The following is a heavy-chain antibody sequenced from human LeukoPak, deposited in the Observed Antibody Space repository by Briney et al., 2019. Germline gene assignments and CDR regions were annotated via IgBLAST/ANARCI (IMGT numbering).Heavy chain of an antibody. Sequence: GGSLRLSCAASGFTFNSYSMNWVRQAPGKGLEWVSSISSSSSYIYYADSVKGRFTISRDNAKNSLYLQKNSLRAEDTAVYYCARDVGVVTAGYYYYMDVWGKGTTVTVSS. D-gene: IGHD3-3*01. J-gene: IGHJ6*03. V-gene: IGHV3-21*01. CDR2: ISSSSSYI. CDR3: ARDVGVVTAGYYYYMDV. CDR1: GFTFNSYS.